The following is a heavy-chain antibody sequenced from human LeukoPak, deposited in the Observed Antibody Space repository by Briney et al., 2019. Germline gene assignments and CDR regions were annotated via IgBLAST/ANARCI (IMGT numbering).Heavy chain of an antibody. CDR2: MNPKSGNT. CDR1: GYSFMDYD. J-gene: IGHJ4*02. Sequence: ASVKVSCKASGYSFMDYDISWVRQATGQGREGMGWMNPKSGNTGYAEKFQGRVAMTRDTSVGPAYMELSSLRSEDTAVYYCARNSGLADCWGQGTLVTVSS. V-gene: IGHV1-8*01. D-gene: IGHD5-12*01. CDR3: ARNSGLADC.